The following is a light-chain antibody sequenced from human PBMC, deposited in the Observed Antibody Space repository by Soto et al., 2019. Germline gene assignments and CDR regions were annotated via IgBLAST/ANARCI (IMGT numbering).Light chain of an antibody. V-gene: IGKV1-39*01. CDR2: AAS. Sequence: ILITQYPSSLSASVGDRVTITCRASQSISSYLNWYQQKPGKAPKLLIYAASSLQSGVPSRFSGSGSGTDFTLTISSLQLEDFATYYCQQSDRTPPWTFGQGTKV. CDR3: QQSDRTPPWT. CDR1: QSISSY. J-gene: IGKJ1*01.